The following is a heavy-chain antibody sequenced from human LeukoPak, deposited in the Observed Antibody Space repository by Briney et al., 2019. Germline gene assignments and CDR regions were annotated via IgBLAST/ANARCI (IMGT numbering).Heavy chain of an antibody. CDR2: IYTSGST. CDR3: ARLQGLFYDMSAHAFDI. Sequence: NPSETLSLTCTVSGGSISSYYWSWIRQPPGKGLEWMGYIYTSGSTNYNPSLKSRVTISVDTSKNQFSLKLSSVTAADTAVYYCARLQGLFYDMSAHAFDIWGQGTMVTVSS. CDR1: GGSISSYY. V-gene: IGHV4-4*09. D-gene: IGHD2/OR15-2a*01. J-gene: IGHJ3*02.